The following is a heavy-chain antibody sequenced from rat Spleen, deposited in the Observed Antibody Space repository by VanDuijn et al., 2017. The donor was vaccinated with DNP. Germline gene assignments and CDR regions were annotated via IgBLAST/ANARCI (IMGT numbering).Heavy chain of an antibody. D-gene: IGHD1-4*01. V-gene: IGHV2-32*01. CDR3: ARGIPEFDY. CDR2: IWSDGDT. J-gene: IGHJ2*01. CDR1: GFSLHIYH. Sequence: QVQLKESGPGLVQPSQTLSLPCTVPGFSLHIYHVHWIRQPPGKGLEWMGLIWSDGDTSYNSALKSRLSISRDTSKSQVFLKMNSLQTEDTATYYCARGIPEFDYWGQGVMVTVSS.